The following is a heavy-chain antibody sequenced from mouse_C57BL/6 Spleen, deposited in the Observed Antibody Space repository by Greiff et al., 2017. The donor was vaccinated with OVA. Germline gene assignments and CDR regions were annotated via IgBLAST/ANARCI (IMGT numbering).Heavy chain of an antibody. CDR3: AKIYYDYDYYAMDY. V-gene: IGHV5-17*01. Sequence: EVQLMESGGGLVKPGGSLKLSCAASGFTFSDYGMHWVRQAPEKGLEWVAYISSGSSTIYYADTVKGRFTISRDNAKNTLFLQMTSLRSEDTAMYYCAKIYYDYDYYAMDYWGQGTSVTVSS. J-gene: IGHJ4*01. D-gene: IGHD2-4*01. CDR2: ISSGSSTI. CDR1: GFTFSDYG.